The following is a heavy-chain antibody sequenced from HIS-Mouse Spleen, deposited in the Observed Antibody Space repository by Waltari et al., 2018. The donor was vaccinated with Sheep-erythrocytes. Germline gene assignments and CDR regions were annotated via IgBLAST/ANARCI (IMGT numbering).Heavy chain of an antibody. V-gene: IGHV3-21*01. D-gene: IGHD1-26*01. CDR3: ARDQGDSGSYYYYYGMDV. Sequence: QAPGKGLEWVSSISSSSSYIYYASSVKGRFTISRDNAKNSLYLQMNSLRAEDTAVYYCARDQGDSGSYYYYYGMDVWGQGTTVTVSS. J-gene: IGHJ6*02. CDR2: ISSSSSYI.